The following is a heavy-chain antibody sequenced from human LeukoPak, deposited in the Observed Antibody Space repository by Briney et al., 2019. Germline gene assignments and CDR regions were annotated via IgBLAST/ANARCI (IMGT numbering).Heavy chain of an antibody. J-gene: IGHJ4*02. CDR3: ARPGVRGVIDY. Sequence: GGSLRLSCAASGFTFSSYSMNWVRQAPGKGLEWVSYISSSSSTIYYADSVKGRFTISRDNAKNSLYLQMNSLRAEDTAVYYCARPGVRGVIDYWGQGTLVTVSS. CDR1: GFTFSSYS. CDR2: ISSSSSTI. V-gene: IGHV3-48*04. D-gene: IGHD3-10*01.